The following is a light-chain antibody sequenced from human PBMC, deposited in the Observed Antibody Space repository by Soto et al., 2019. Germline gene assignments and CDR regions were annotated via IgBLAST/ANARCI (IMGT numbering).Light chain of an antibody. J-gene: IGLJ2*01. V-gene: IGLV2-8*01. Sequence: QSALTQPPSASGSPGQSVTISCTGTSSDVGGYNYVSWYQHHPGKAPKLMIYEVTKRPSGVPDRFSGSKSGNTASLTVSGLQAEDAADYYCSSYAGSNNLGVFGGGTKLTVL. CDR3: SSYAGSNNLGV. CDR2: EVT. CDR1: SSDVGGYNY.